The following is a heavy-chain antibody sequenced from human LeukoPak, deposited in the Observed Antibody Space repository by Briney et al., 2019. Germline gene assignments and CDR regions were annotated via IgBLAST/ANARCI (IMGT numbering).Heavy chain of an antibody. CDR2: IYYSGST. CDR3: ARSMVPALFDY. V-gene: IGHV4-39*07. J-gene: IGHJ4*02. CDR1: GDSISSSSYF. D-gene: IGHD3-10*01. Sequence: PSETLSLTCTVSGDSISSSSYFWGWIRQPPGKGLEWIGSIYYSGSTNYNPSLKSRVTISVDTSKNQFSLKLSSVTAADTAVYYCARSMVPALFDYWGQGTLVTVSS.